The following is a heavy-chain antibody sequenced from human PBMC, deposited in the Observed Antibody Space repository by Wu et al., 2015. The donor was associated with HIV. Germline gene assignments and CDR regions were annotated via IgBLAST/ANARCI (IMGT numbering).Heavy chain of an antibody. J-gene: IGHJ4*02. CDR1: GGTFSSYA. CDR2: IIPIFGTA. V-gene: IGHV1-69*12. Sequence: QVQLVQSGAEVKKPGSSVKVSCKASGGTFSSYAISWVRQAPGQGLEWMGGIIPIFGTANYAQKFQGRVTITADESTSTAYMELSSLRSDDTAVYYCAKDIKWGSYLGIDLDSWGQGTLVTVSP. D-gene: IGHD1-26*01. CDR3: AKDIKWGSYLGIDLDS.